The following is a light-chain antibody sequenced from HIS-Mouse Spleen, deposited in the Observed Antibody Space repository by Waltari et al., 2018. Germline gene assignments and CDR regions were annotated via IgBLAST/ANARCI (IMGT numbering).Light chain of an antibody. J-gene: IGLJ2*01. CDR2: EDN. CDR3: QSYDSSNVV. CDR1: SGSISSNY. Sequence: NFMLTQPHSVSDSPGKTVTIPCTGTSGSISSNYVQRYQQRPGSAPTTVIYEDNQRPSGVPDRFSGSIDSSSNSASLTISGLKTEDEADYYCQSYDSSNVVFGGGTKLTVL. V-gene: IGLV6-57*02.